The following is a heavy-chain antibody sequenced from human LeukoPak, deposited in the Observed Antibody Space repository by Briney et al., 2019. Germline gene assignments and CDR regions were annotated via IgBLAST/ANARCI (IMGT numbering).Heavy chain of an antibody. D-gene: IGHD5-24*01. CDR3: AREDGTYGMDV. V-gene: IGHV3-21*04. CDR1: GFTFSTYT. CDR2: ISGSSSYI. Sequence: PVGSLRLSCAASGFTFSTYTMNWVRQAPGKGLEWVSSISGSSSYIYYADSVRGRFTISRDKAKNSLYLQMNSLRADDTDVYYCAREDGTYGMDVWGKGTTVTVSS. J-gene: IGHJ6*04.